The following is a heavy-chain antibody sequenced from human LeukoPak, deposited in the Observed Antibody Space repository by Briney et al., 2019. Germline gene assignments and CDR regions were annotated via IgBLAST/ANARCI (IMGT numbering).Heavy chain of an antibody. D-gene: IGHD3-3*01. J-gene: IGHJ4*02. Sequence: SETLSLTCTVSGGSIRSSYYYWGWIRQPPGKGLEWIGSIYDSGSTYYNPSLKSRVTISVDTSKNQFSLKPSSVTAADTAVYYCARDRSGYSDYWGQGTLVTVSS. V-gene: IGHV4-39*07. CDR3: ARDRSGYSDY. CDR2: IYDSGST. CDR1: GGSIRSSYYY.